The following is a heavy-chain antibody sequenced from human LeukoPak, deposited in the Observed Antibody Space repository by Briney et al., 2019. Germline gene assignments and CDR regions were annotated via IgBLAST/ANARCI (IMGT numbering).Heavy chain of an antibody. CDR1: GYSLDTLAN. CDR3: ARAGVGGYLRY. D-gene: IGHD3-22*01. J-gene: IGHJ4*02. Sequence: TLSLTCTVSGYSLDTLANWGWIRQSPGKGLEWIGSIYYSGSTYYNPSLKSRVTISVDTSKNQFSLKLSSVTAADTAVYYCARAGVGGYLRYWGQGTLVTVSS. CDR2: IYYSGST. V-gene: IGHV4-38-2*02.